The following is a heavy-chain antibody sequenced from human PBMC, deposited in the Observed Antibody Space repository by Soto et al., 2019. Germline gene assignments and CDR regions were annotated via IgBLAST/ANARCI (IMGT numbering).Heavy chain of an antibody. J-gene: IGHJ4*02. Sequence: GASVKVSCKASGYSFTSYGINWVRQAPGQGLEWMGWISAKHGNTHYAQKLQGRVTMTTDTSTSTAYMELRSLTSDDTAVYYCARDRVNYDSSGYYYDYWGQGTLVTVS. D-gene: IGHD3-22*01. CDR1: GYSFTSYG. V-gene: IGHV1-18*01. CDR2: ISAKHGNT. CDR3: ARDRVNYDSSGYYYDY.